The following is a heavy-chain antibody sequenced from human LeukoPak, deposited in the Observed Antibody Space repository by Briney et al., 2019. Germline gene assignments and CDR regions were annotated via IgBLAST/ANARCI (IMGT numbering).Heavy chain of an antibody. J-gene: IGHJ4*02. CDR1: GYSISSGFY. CDR2: IYHSGST. D-gene: IGHD3-22*01. CDR3: ARDRYYYDSSGHFDY. Sequence: SETLSLTCTVSGYSISSGFYWGWIRQPPGKGLECIGSIYHSGSTYYNPSLKSRVTISVDTSKNQFSLRLSSVTAADTAVYYCARDRYYYDSSGHFDYWGQGTLVTVSS. V-gene: IGHV4-38-2*02.